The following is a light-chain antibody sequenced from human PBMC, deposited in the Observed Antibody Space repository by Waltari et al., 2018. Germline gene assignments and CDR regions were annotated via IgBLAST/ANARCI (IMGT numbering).Light chain of an antibody. CDR3: MFWPNNVWV. CDR1: RDINVGHFV. V-gene: IGLV5-37*01. Sequence: QPVLTQPPPSSASPGVPAGLTCTLPRDINVGHFVLYCYPQKPRSPPRFLLCYKSVAEKAQGSGVTSRFSGSKDASANAGILLISGLQSEDEADYYCMFWPNNVWVFGGGTKLTVL. J-gene: IGLJ3*02. CDR2: YKSVAEK.